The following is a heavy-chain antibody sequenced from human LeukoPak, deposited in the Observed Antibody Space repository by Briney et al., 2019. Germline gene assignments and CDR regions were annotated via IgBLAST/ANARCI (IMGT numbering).Heavy chain of an antibody. J-gene: IGHJ5*02. CDR2: INHSGST. V-gene: IGHV4-34*01. Sequence: PSETLSLTCAVYGGSFSGYYWSWIRQPPGKGLEWIGEINHSGSTNYNPSLKSRVTISVDTSKNQFSLKLSSVTAADTAVYYCARVRRNWFDPWGQETLVTVSS. CDR3: ARVRRNWFDP. CDR1: GGSFSGYY.